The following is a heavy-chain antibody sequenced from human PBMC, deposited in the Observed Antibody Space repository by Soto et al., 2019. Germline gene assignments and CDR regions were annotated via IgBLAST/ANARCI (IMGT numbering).Heavy chain of an antibody. J-gene: IGHJ5*02. D-gene: IGHD3-10*01. Sequence: PSETLSLTCTVSGGSISSGGYYWSWIRQHPGKGLEWIGYIYYSGSTYYNPSLKSRVTISVDTSKNQFSLKLSSVTAADTAVYNCARDENRGVGNWFDPWGQGTLVTVSS. V-gene: IGHV4-31*03. CDR1: GGSISSGGYY. CDR3: ARDENRGVGNWFDP. CDR2: IYYSGST.